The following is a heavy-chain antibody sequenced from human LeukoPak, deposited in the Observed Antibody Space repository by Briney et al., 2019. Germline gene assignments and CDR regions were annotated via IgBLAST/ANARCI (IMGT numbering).Heavy chain of an antibody. CDR3: ARQSISGSSLSYFDY. CDR1: GGSISSYY. J-gene: IGHJ4*02. V-gene: IGHV4-59*01. CDR2: IYDSGST. D-gene: IGHD3-22*01. Sequence: SETLSLTCTVSGGSISSYYWSWIRQPPGKGLEWIGNIYDSGSTNYNPSLKSRVTISVDTSKNQCSLKLSSVAAADTAVYYCARQSISGSSLSYFDYWGQGTPVNVSS.